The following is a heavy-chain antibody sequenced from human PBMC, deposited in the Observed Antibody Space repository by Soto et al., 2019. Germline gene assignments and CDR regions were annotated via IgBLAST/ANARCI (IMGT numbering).Heavy chain of an antibody. J-gene: IGHJ6*02. CDR3: ASHIMGYYYYGMDV. V-gene: IGHV4-59*08. Sequence: SETLSLTCTVSGGSISSYYWSWIRQPPGKGLEWIGYIYYSGSTNYNPSLKSRVTISVDTSKNQFSLKLSSVTAADTAVYYCASHIMGYYYYGMDVWGQGTTVTVSS. CDR1: GGSISSYY. CDR2: IYYSGST. D-gene: IGHD2-8*01.